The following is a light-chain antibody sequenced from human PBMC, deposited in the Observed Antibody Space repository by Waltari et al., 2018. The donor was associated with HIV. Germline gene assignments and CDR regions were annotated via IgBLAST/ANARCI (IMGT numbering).Light chain of an antibody. CDR2: ENN. CDR1: NSNLGNTY. CDR3: GTWDSSLSAGV. V-gene: IGLV1-51*01. Sequence: QSVLTQPPSVSAAPGQKVTISCSGSNSNLGNTYVSWYQQLPGTAPKLLIYENNKRPSGIPDRFSGSKSGTSATLGITGLQTGDEADYYCGTWDSSLSAGVFGGGTKLTVL. J-gene: IGLJ2*01.